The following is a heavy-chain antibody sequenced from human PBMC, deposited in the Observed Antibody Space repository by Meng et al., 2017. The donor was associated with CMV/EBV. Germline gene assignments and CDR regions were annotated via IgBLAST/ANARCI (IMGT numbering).Heavy chain of an antibody. D-gene: IGHD6-13*01. Sequence: VRPLRRVAVLLNPSRTPSLTCAVYGGSFSGSYWSWIRQPPGKGLEWIGEINHSGSTNYNPSLKSRVTISVDTSKNQFSLKLSSVTAADTAVYYCARGGIAAAGPFDYWGQGTLVTVSS. CDR1: GGSFSGSY. V-gene: IGHV4-34*01. CDR3: ARGGIAAAGPFDY. J-gene: IGHJ4*02. CDR2: INHSGST.